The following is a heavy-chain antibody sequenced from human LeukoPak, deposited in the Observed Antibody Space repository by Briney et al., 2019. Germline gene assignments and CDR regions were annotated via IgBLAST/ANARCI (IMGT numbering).Heavy chain of an antibody. CDR3: AKGIGYYYGMDV. D-gene: IGHD2-15*01. CDR2: ISWDGGST. CDR1: GFTFSSYT. Sequence: GGSLRLSCAASGFTFSSYTMHWVRQAPGKGLEWVSLISWDGGSTYYADSVKGRFTISRDNSKNSLYLQMNSLRTEDTALYYCAKGIGYYYGMDVWGQGTTVTVSS. V-gene: IGHV3-43*01. J-gene: IGHJ6*02.